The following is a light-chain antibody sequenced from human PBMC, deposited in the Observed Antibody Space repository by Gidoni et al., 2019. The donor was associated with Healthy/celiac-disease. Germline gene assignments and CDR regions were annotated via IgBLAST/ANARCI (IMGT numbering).Light chain of an antibody. CDR3: QQYNNWPPCT. V-gene: IGKV3-15*01. CDR1: QSVSSN. Sequence: EIFTTQSPATLSVSPGERATLSCRASQSVSSNLAWYQQKPGQAPRLLIYGASTRATGIPARFSGSGSGTEFTLTISSLQSEDFAVYYCQQYNNWPPCTFGQGTKLEIK. CDR2: GAS. J-gene: IGKJ2*02.